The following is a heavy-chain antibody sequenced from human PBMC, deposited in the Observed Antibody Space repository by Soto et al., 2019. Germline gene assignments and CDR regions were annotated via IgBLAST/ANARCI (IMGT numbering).Heavy chain of an antibody. Sequence: GGSLRLSCAASGFTFSSYAMHWVRQAPGKGLEWVAVISYDGSNKYYADSVKGRFTISRDNSNNTVYLQMNSLRAEDTAAYFCARDRTIRYFDYWGQGALVTVSS. V-gene: IGHV3-30*04. J-gene: IGHJ4*02. CDR2: ISYDGSNK. CDR3: ARDRTIRYFDY. D-gene: IGHD3-9*01. CDR1: GFTFSSYA.